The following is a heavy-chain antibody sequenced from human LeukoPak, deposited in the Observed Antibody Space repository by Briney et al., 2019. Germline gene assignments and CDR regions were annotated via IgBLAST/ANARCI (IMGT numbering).Heavy chain of an antibody. D-gene: IGHD6-19*01. Sequence: TSETLSLTCAVYGGSFSGYYWSWIRQPPGKGLEWIGEINHSGSTNYNPSLKSRVTISVDTSKNQFSLKLSSVTAADTAVCYCARVLAVAGIYYYYYYMDVWGKGTTVTVSS. V-gene: IGHV4-34*01. CDR3: ARVLAVAGIYYYYYYMDV. CDR1: GGSFSGYY. J-gene: IGHJ6*03. CDR2: INHSGST.